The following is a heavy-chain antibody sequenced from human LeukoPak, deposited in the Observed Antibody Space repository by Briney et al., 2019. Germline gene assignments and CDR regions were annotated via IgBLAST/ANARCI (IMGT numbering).Heavy chain of an antibody. CDR1: GYSFTSYW. CDR3: ARLIAGYGSGSYYPDY. D-gene: IGHD3-10*01. V-gene: IGHV5-51*01. J-gene: IGHJ4*02. CDR2: IYPGDSYT. Sequence: GESLKISCKGSGYSFTSYWIGWVRQRPWKGLEWMGIIYPGDSYTKYSPAFQGQVTTSPDKSISTAYLQWSSLKASDTAMYYCARLIAGYGSGSYYPDYWGQGTLVTVSS.